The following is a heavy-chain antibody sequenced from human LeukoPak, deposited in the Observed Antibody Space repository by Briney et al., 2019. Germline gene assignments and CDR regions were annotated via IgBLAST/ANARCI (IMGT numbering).Heavy chain of an antibody. D-gene: IGHD2-2*03. CDR1: GFTFSSYA. Sequence: GGSLRLSCAASGFTFSSYAMSWVRQAPGKGLEWVSAISTGGGDTFYANSVEGRFTISRDDSKNTLFLQMNSLRAEDSAVYYYAQQIGYCSGTTCRFDYWGQGTLVTVSS. CDR3: AQQIGYCSGTTCRFDY. V-gene: IGHV3-23*01. CDR2: ISTGGGDT. J-gene: IGHJ4*02.